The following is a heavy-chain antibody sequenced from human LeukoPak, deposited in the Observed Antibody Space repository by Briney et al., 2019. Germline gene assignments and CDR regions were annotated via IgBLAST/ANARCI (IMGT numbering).Heavy chain of an antibody. CDR2: IYSGGTT. D-gene: IGHD4-23*01. Sequence: GGSLRLSCAASGFTVSGNHMSWVRQAPGKGLNWVPIIYSGGTTYYADPVKGRFTISRDNSKNTLYLQMNSLRAEDTAVYYCARDADYGGSPDAFDIWGRGTIVTVSS. CDR1: GFTVSGNH. V-gene: IGHV3-53*01. CDR3: ARDADYGGSPDAFDI. J-gene: IGHJ3*02.